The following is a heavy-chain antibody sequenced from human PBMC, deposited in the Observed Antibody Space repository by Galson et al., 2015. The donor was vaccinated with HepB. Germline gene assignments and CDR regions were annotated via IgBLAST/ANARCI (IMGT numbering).Heavy chain of an antibody. D-gene: IGHD4-11*01. V-gene: IGHV1-3*01. J-gene: IGHJ4*02. CDR3: ARDRTVTTRTFDY. Sequence: SVKVSCKASGYTFTCYAMHWVRQAPGQRLEWMGWINAGNGNTKYSQKFQGRVTITRDTSASTAYMGLSSLRSEDTAVYYCARDRTVTTRTFDYWGQGTLVTVSS. CDR1: GYTFTCYA. CDR2: INAGNGNT.